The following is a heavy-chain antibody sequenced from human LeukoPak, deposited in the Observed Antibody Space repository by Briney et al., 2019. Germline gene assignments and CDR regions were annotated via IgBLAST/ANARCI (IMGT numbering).Heavy chain of an antibody. CDR2: INPNSGGT. J-gene: IGHJ6*03. CDR3: ARDSLVRAHYYMDV. CDR1: GYSFFGYW. V-gene: IGHV1-2*02. Sequence: GESLKISCKGSGYSFFGYWIAWVRQAPGQGLEWMGWINPNSGGTNYAQKFQGRVSMTRDTSISTAYMELSRLRSDDTAVYYCARDSLVRAHYYMDVWGKGTTVTISS. D-gene: IGHD3-10*01.